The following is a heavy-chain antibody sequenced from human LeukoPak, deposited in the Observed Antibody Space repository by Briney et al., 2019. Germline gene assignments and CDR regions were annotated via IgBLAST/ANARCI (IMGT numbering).Heavy chain of an antibody. CDR3: ARVPPSGNWFDP. Sequence: GASVKVSCKASGYTFTSYDINWVRQATGQGLEWMGWMNPNSGNTGYAQKFQGRVTMTRNTSISTAYMGLSSLRSEDTAVYYCARVPPSGNWFDPWGQGTLVTVSS. CDR1: GYTFTSYD. V-gene: IGHV1-8*01. J-gene: IGHJ5*02. D-gene: IGHD6-6*01. CDR2: MNPNSGNT.